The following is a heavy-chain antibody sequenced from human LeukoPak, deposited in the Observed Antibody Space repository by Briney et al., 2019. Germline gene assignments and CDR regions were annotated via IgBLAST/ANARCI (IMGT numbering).Heavy chain of an antibody. CDR1: GGSISTAY. CDR2: IYYSGNT. D-gene: IGHD3-9*01. Sequence: SETLSLICTVSGGSISTAYWSWIRQPPGKGLEWIGYIYYSGNTNYNPSLKSRVTISVDTSKNLFSLKLSSVTAADTAVYYCARHRYDILTGYVNWFDPWGQGTLVTVSS. V-gene: IGHV4-59*08. CDR3: ARHRYDILTGYVNWFDP. J-gene: IGHJ5*02.